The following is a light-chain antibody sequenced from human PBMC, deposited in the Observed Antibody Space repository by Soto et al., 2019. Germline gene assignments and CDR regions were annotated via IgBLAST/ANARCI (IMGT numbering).Light chain of an antibody. CDR3: SSYAGNNVLV. CDR1: SSDIGNYNF. J-gene: IGLJ2*01. Sequence: QSVLTQPPSASGAPGQSVTISCTGSSSDIGNYNFVSWYQQHSGKAPKLMIYEINRRPSGVPDRFSGSRSGNTASLTVSGLQAEDDGDYYCSSYAGNNVLVCVGGTKLTVL. V-gene: IGLV2-8*01. CDR2: EIN.